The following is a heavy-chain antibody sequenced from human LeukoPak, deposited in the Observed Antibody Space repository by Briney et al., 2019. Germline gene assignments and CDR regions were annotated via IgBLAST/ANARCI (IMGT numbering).Heavy chain of an antibody. D-gene: IGHD3-16*02. V-gene: IGHV4-38-2*02. CDR2: IHFSGVT. CDR3: ARDNVFVPMDV. CDR1: GYSISSGYD. Sequence: SETLSLTCSVSGYSISSGYDRGWIRQTPGKGLEYIGSIHFSGVTYYNPSLKSRITLSVDLSKNQFSLRLSSVTAADTAVYFCARDNVFVPMDVWGRGITVTVSS. J-gene: IGHJ6*03.